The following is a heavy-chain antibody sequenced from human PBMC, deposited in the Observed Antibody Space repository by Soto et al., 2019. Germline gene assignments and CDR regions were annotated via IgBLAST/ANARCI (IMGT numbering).Heavy chain of an antibody. CDR3: AGGMCFGGSCYWDV. CDR2: FSPGIDIR. V-gene: IGHV1-69*12. J-gene: IGHJ4*02. CDR1: GGPFSTYP. D-gene: IGHD2-15*01. Sequence: QVQLVQSGAEVKKPGSSVKVSCKASGGPFSTYPLYWVRHDPGQGLAWTGAFSPGIDIRDHAQKFQGRVTITADESTSTVYMQLSTVISEETALYYCAGGMCFGGSCYWDVWGQGSVVTVSS.